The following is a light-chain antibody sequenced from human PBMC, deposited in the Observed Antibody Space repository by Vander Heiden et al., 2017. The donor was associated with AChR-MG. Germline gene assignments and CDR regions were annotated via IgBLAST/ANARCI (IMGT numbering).Light chain of an antibody. Sequence: DIQVTQSPSSLSASVGDRVTITCRASQSITNYLSWHLQKPGKAPKLLIYAASSLQSGVPSRFSGSGAGTDFTLTISSLQPEDFATYYCQQSDGILDTFGQGTRLEIK. CDR3: QQSDGILDT. J-gene: IGKJ5*01. CDR2: AAS. CDR1: QSITNY. V-gene: IGKV1-39*01.